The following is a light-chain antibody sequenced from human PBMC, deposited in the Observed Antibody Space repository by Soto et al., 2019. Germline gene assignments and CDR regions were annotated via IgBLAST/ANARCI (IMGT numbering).Light chain of an antibody. V-gene: IGKV3-20*01. CDR3: QQCGFPWCA. Sequence: DIVLTQSPGTLSLSPGERATLSCRASQNIPSSYIAWYQQKPGQAPRLLMYGASNRATGIPDRFSGSGSGPYFTLMSSRLENEVFALYYCQQCGFPWCAFGQGTKVEVK. CDR2: GAS. J-gene: IGKJ1*01. CDR1: QNIPSSY.